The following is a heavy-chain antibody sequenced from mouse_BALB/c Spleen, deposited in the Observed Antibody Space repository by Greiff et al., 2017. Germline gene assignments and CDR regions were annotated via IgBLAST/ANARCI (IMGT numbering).Heavy chain of an antibody. D-gene: IGHD2-3*01. CDR3: NAGGGLLDYAMDY. CDR2: IDPENGDT. V-gene: IGHV14-4*02. CDR1: GFNIKDYY. J-gene: IGHJ4*01. Sequence: EVQLQQSGAELVRSGASVKLSCTASGFNIKDYYMHWVKQRPEQGLEWIGWIDPENGDTEYAPKFQGKATMTADTSSNTAYLQLSSLTSEDTAVYYCNAGGGLLDYAMDYWGQGTSVTVSS.